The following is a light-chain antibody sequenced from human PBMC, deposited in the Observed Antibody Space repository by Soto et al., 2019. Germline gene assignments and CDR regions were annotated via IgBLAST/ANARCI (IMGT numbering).Light chain of an antibody. CDR2: DAS. V-gene: IGKV3-20*01. Sequence: EIVLTQSPGTLSLSPGERATLSCRASQSVSSSLAWYQQKPGLAPTLLISDASSRASGVPDRFTGGGSGTDFTLTIRRLEPEDFALYYCQQYAGSPNTFGQGTRLEIK. J-gene: IGKJ5*01. CDR1: QSVSSS. CDR3: QQYAGSPNT.